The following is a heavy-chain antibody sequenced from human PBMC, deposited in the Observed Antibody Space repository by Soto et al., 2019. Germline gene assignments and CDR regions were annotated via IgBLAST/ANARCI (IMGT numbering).Heavy chain of an antibody. CDR1: GDSISRGGYS. J-gene: IGHJ6*02. CDR3: DRARRSYYDYGMDV. CDR2: IYDSGST. V-gene: IGHV4-30-2*01. Sequence: SETLSLTCAVSGDSISRGGYSWTWIRQPPGKALEWIGNIYDSGSTSYNPSLKSRVTISVDTSKNQFSLRLTSVTAADTDVYLCDRARRSYYDYGMDVWGQGTTVTVSS.